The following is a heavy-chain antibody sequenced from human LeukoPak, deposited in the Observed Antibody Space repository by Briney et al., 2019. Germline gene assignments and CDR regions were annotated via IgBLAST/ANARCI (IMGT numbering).Heavy chain of an antibody. Sequence: GGSLRLSCEASGFTFSSYAMSWVRQAPGKGLEWVSAISGSGGSTYYADSVKGRFTISRDNSKNTLYLQMNSLRAEDTAVYYCAKMHDSSGYYSDRGYYFDYWGQGTLVTVSS. CDR1: GFTFSSYA. J-gene: IGHJ4*02. CDR3: AKMHDSSGYYSDRGYYFDY. CDR2: ISGSGGST. D-gene: IGHD3-22*01. V-gene: IGHV3-23*01.